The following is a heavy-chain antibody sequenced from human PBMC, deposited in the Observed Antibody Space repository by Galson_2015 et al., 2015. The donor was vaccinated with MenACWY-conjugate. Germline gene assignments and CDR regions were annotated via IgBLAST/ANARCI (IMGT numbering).Heavy chain of an antibody. D-gene: IGHD1-26*01. J-gene: IGHJ4*02. V-gene: IGHV3-74*01. Sequence: SLRLSCAASGFTFSTYWMHWVRQAPGKGLVWVSRINSDGRSTNYADSVKGRFTISRDNAKNTLYLQMNSLRAEDTAVYYCARLGGNYRTTSHFDYRGQGTLVTVSS. CDR2: INSDGRST. CDR1: GFTFSTYW. CDR3: ARLGGNYRTTSHFDY.